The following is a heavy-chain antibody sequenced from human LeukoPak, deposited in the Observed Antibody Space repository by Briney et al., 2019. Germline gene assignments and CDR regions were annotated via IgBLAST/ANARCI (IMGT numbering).Heavy chain of an antibody. Sequence: SETLSLTCTVSGGSISSSSSYWGWIPQPPGKGLEWNGGIYYSGSTYNNPSLKSRVTVSVDTSKNQFSLNLRSVTAADTAVYYCARLPYDFWEGYYFDYWGQGTLVTVSS. D-gene: IGHD3-3*01. CDR2: IYYSGST. J-gene: IGHJ4*02. V-gene: IGHV4-39*01. CDR1: GGSISSSSSY. CDR3: ARLPYDFWEGYYFDY.